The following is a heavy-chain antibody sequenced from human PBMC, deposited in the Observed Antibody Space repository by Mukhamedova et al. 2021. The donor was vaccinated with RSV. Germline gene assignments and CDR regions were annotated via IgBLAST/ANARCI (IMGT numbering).Heavy chain of an antibody. V-gene: IGHV3-73*01. J-gene: IGHJ4*02. D-gene: IGHD3-22*01. CDR3: TTGDNSGGSYMGH. Sequence: YATLYSESVRGRFTISRDDSKNTMSLRMNSLKTEDTAVYYCTTGDNSGGSYMGHWGPGT. CDR2: YAT.